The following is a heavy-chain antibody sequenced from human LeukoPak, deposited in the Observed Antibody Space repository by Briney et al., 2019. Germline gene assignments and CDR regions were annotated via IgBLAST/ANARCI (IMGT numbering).Heavy chain of an antibody. CDR2: INHSGST. D-gene: IGHD2-2*01. CDR1: GGSLSGYY. J-gene: IGHJ4*02. Sequence: RPSETLSLTCAVYGGSLSGYYWSWIRQPPGKGLEWIGEINHSGSTNYNPSLKSRVTISVDTSKNQFSLKLSSVTAADTAVYYCASKVVPAATVGYFDYWGQGTLVTVSS. V-gene: IGHV4-34*01. CDR3: ASKVVPAATVGYFDY.